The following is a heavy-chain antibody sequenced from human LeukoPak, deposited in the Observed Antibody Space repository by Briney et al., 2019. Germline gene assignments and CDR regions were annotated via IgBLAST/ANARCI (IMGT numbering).Heavy chain of an antibody. CDR2: ISAYNGNT. V-gene: IGHV1-18*01. CDR3: ARDDALVATGSFDY. D-gene: IGHD5-12*01. Sequence: ASVKVSCKSSVYTFTRYGFNWVRQAPGQGLEWMGWISAYNGNTNYAQKLQGRVTMTTDTSTSTAYMELRSLRSDDTAVYYCARDDALVATGSFDYWGQGTLVTVSS. CDR1: VYTFTRYG. J-gene: IGHJ4*02.